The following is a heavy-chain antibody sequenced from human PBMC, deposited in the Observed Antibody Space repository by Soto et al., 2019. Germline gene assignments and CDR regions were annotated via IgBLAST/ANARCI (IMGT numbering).Heavy chain of an antibody. Sequence: QVQLVESGGGVVQPGRSLRLSCAASGFTFSSYGMHWVRQAPGKGLEWVAVISYDGSNKYYADSVKGRFTISRDNSKNTLYLQMNSLRAEDKAVYYCAKDPWECSSTSCRYYYYYYMDVWGKGTTVTVSS. CDR3: AKDPWECSSTSCRYYYYYYMDV. CDR1: GFTFSSYG. CDR2: ISYDGSNK. D-gene: IGHD2-2*01. J-gene: IGHJ6*03. V-gene: IGHV3-30*18.